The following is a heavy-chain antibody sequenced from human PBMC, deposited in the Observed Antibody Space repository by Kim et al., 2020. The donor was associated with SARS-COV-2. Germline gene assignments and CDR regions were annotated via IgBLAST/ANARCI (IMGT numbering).Heavy chain of an antibody. CDR1: GFTFSSYA. CDR2: ISYDGSNK. V-gene: IGHV3-30-3*01. D-gene: IGHD6-19*01. CDR3: ARDRSPIAVAGVLDY. J-gene: IGHJ4*02. Sequence: GGSLRLSCAASGFTFSSYAMHWVRQAPGKGLEWVAVISYDGSNKYYADSVKGRFTISRDNSKNTLYLQMNSLRAEDTAVYYCARDRSPIAVAGVLDYWGQGTLVTVSS.